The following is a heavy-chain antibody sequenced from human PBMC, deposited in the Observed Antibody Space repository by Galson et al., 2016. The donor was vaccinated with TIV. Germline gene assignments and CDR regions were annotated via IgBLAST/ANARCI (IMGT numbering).Heavy chain of an antibody. CDR1: GITVSDNY. CDR3: ARERRHCGNECYLRYYFGMDV. D-gene: IGHD2-21*01. V-gene: IGHV3-66*02. CDR2: IDSDGGT. J-gene: IGHJ6*02. Sequence: SLRLSCAASGITVSDNYLTWVRQAPGKGLEWVSIIDSDGGTHYANSVRGRFSISRDNSQNTLYLQMNTLIPGDTAVYYCARERRHCGNECYLRYYFGMDVWGQGTTVTVSS.